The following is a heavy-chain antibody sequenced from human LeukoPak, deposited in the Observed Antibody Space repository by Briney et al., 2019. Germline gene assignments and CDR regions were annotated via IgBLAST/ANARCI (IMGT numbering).Heavy chain of an antibody. CDR1: GFTFGDYY. Sequence: PGGSLRLSCAASGFTFGDYYMTWIRQAPGKGLEWVSSISDSGGSTYYADSVKGRFTISRDNSKNTLYLQMNSLRAEDTAVYYCAKDFPPKDYWGQGSRVTVSS. V-gene: IGHV3-23*01. CDR3: AKDFPPKDY. J-gene: IGHJ4*02. CDR2: ISDSGGST.